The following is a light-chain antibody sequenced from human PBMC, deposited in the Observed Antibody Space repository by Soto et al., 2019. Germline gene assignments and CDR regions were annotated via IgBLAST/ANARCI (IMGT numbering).Light chain of an antibody. CDR3: QQYGSSPPIT. CDR2: GAS. CDR1: QSVSSN. V-gene: IGKV3-20*01. J-gene: IGKJ1*01. Sequence: LSPWERATLSCMASQSVSSNLAWYQQKPGQAPRLLIYGASSRATGIPDRFSGSGSGTDFTLTISRLEPEDFAVYYCQQYGSSPPITFGQGTKVDI.